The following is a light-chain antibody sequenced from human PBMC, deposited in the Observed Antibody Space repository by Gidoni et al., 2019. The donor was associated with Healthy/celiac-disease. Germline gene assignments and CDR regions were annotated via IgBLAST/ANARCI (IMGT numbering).Light chain of an antibody. CDR2: AAS. CDR1: QSISSY. CDR3: QQSYSTLT. Sequence: DIQMTQSPSSLSASVGDRVTITCRASQSISSYLNWYQQKPGKAPKLLIYAASSLQSGVPSRCSGSGSGTDFTLTISSLQPEDFATYYCQQSYSTLTFGPGTKVDIK. J-gene: IGKJ3*01. V-gene: IGKV1-39*01.